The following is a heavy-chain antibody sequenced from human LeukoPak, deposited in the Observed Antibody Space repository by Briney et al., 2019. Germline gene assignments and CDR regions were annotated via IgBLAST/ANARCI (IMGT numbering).Heavy chain of an antibody. V-gene: IGHV4-59*01. J-gene: IGHJ4*02. CDR3: ARVGIDYGAYYFDY. Sequence: PSETLSLTCTVSGGSLSSYYWSWIRQPPGKGLEWIGYIYYSGSTNYIPSLKSRVTISVDTSKNQFSLKLSSVTAADTAVYYCARVGIDYGAYYFDYWGQGTLVTVSS. CDR1: GGSLSSYY. CDR2: IYYSGST. D-gene: IGHD4/OR15-4a*01.